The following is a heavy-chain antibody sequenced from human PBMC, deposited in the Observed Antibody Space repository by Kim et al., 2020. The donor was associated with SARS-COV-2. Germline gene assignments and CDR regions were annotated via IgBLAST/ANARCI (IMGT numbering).Heavy chain of an antibody. CDR2: INPNSGGT. D-gene: IGHD3-3*01. V-gene: IGHV1-2*02. CDR1: GYTFTGYY. J-gene: IGHJ4*01. CDR3: ARDLNYVFWRGSSPDY. Sequence: ASVKVSCKASGYTFTGYYIHWVRQAPGQGLEWMAWINPNSGGTNYAQKFQGRVTMTTDTSTTTAYMELNSLRSDDTAVYYCARDLNYVFWRGSSPDY.